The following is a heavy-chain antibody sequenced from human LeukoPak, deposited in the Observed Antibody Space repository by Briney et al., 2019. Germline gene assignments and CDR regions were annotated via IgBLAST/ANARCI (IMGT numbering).Heavy chain of an antibody. J-gene: IGHJ4*02. D-gene: IGHD3-10*01. CDR3: ARDLFNGDVLWFGELGY. V-gene: IGHV3-23*01. CDR1: GFTFSSYA. Sequence: GGSLRLSCAASGFTFSSYAMSWVRQAPGKGLEWVSSISGSGGSTYYADSVKGRFTISRDNSKNTLYLQMNSLRAEDTAVYYCARDLFNGDVLWFGELGYWGQGTLVTVSS. CDR2: ISGSGGST.